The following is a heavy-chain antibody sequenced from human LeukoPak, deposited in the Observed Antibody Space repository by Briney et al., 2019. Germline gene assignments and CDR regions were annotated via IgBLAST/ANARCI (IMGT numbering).Heavy chain of an antibody. J-gene: IGHJ4*02. V-gene: IGHV3-48*03. CDR3: AKVILYFDRPYYFDY. Sequence: PGGSLRLSCAASGFTFSNYEMNWVRQAPGKGLEWVSYIHSSGSTIFYADSVKGRFTISRDNSKNTLYLQMNSLRAEDTAVYYCAKVILYFDRPYYFDYWGQGTLVTVSS. CDR1: GFTFSNYE. CDR2: IHSSGSTI. D-gene: IGHD3-9*01.